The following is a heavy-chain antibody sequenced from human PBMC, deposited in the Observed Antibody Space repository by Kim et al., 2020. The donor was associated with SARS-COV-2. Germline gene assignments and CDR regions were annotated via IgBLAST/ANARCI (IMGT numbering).Heavy chain of an antibody. CDR3: ARDGYYGSGSGDNYYYYGMDV. CDR2: INSDGSST. V-gene: IGHV3-74*01. J-gene: IGHJ6*02. D-gene: IGHD3-10*01. CDR1: GFTFSSYW. Sequence: GGSLRLSCAASGFTFSSYWMHWVRQAPGKGLVWVSRINSDGSSTSYADSVKGRFTISRDNAKNTLYLQMNSLRAEDTAVYYCARDGYYGSGSGDNYYYYGMDVWGQGTTVTVSS.